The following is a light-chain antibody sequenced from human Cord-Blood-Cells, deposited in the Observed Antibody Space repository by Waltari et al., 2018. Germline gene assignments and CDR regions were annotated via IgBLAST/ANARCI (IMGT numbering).Light chain of an antibody. CDR3: QSYDSSLSGSV. V-gene: IGLV1-40*01. Sequence: QSVLTQPPSVSGAPGQRVTIPCTGSGSNIGAGYHLHLYQQLPGTTPKLLIYGNSNRPSGVPDRFSGSKSGTSASLAITGLQAEDEADYYCQSYDSSLSGSVFGGGTKLTVL. CDR2: GNS. CDR1: GSNIGAGYH. J-gene: IGLJ3*02.